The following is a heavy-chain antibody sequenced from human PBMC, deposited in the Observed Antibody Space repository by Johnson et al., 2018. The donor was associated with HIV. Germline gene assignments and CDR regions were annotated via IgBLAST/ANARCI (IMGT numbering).Heavy chain of an antibody. J-gene: IGHJ3*02. CDR2: INWNGGST. CDR3: ARPDGAWASDFNAFDI. Sequence: VQLVESGGGVVRPGGSLRLSCAASGFTFDDYGMSWVRQAPGKGLEWVSGINWNGGSTGYADSVKGRFTISRDNAKNSLYLQMNSLRAEETALYYCARPDGAWASDFNAFDIWGQGTMVTVSS. CDR1: GFTFDDYG. D-gene: IGHD2/OR15-2a*01. V-gene: IGHV3-20*04.